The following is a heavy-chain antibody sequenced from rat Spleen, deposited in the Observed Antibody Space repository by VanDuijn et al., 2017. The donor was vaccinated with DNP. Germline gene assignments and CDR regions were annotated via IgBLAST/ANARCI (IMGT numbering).Heavy chain of an antibody. CDR2: ISSGGTT. CDR3: AREVDY. Sequence: QVQLKESGPGLVQPSQTLSLPCTVSGFSLTNYGVYWVRQPPGKGLEWIATISSGGTTYYTSTLKSRLSISRDTSKSQVFLKMNSLQTADTATYFCAREVDYWGQGVMVTVSS. J-gene: IGHJ2*01. CDR1: GFSLTNYG. V-gene: IGHV2S12*01.